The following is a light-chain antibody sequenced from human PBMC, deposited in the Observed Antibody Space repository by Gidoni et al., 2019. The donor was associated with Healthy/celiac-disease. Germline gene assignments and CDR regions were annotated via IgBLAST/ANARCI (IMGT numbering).Light chain of an antibody. J-gene: IGKJ5*01. V-gene: IGKV1-33*01. Sequence: DIKMTQSPSSLSASVGERVTITCQASQDISNYLNWYQQKPGKAPKLLIYDASNLETGVPSRVSGSGSGTDFTFTISSLQPEDIATYYCQRYDNLPLFGQGTRLEIK. CDR1: QDISNY. CDR3: QRYDNLPL. CDR2: DAS.